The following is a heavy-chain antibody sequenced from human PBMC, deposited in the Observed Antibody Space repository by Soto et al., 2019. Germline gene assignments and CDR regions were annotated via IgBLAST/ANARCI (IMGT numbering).Heavy chain of an antibody. V-gene: IGHV3-23*01. D-gene: IGHD3-10*01. CDR3: AKDYGVRVIMTTLFDS. CDR2: ISGSGDRT. J-gene: IGHJ5*01. Sequence: EVQLLESGGGLVQPGGSLRISCTASGFTFDNYAMAWVRQAPGKGLEWVAGISGSGDRTNYLDSVKGRFTISRDISKNRLYLQITGLRAEDTALYYCAKDYGVRVIMTTLFDSWGQGTLVAVSS. CDR1: GFTFDNYA.